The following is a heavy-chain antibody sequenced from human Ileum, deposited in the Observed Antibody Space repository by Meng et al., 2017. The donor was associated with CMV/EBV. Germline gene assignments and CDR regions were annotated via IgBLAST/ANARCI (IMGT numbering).Heavy chain of an antibody. D-gene: IGHD2-21*01. CDR2: INPTSGGT. Sequence: ASVKVSCKTSGYTFSGYYMHWVRQAPGQGLEWMGWINPTSGGTKYAQKFQDRVTMTRDTSISTAYMELRRLISDDTAVYYCARDVFPSDRDLLYFHYWGQGTLVTVSS. J-gene: IGHJ4*02. V-gene: IGHV1-2*02. CDR3: ARDVFPSDRDLLYFHY. CDR1: GYTFSGYY.